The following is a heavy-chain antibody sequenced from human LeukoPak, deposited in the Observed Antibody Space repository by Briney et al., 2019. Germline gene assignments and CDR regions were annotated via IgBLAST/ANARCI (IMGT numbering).Heavy chain of an antibody. J-gene: IGHJ1*01. CDR2: HSFSDTPI. CDR3: VRLLSSSGPNQIFQH. Sequence: GGSLRLSCVASGFIFSSYSMNWVRQAPGKGLDWISYHSFSDTPIVYADSVKGRFTISRDNAKNSLYLQMNSLRAEDTAVYYCVRLLSSSGPNQIFQHWGQGTLVIVSS. D-gene: IGHD6-19*01. CDR1: GFIFSSYS. V-gene: IGHV3-48*01.